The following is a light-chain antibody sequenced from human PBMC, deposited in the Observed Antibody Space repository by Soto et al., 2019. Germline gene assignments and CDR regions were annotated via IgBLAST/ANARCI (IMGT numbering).Light chain of an antibody. J-gene: IGLJ3*02. CDR3: SSYTSSSTLGV. CDR1: SSDVGGYNY. V-gene: IGLV2-14*01. Sequence: QSVLTQPASVSGSPGQSITISCTGTSSDVGGYNYVSWYLQHPGKAPKLMIYEVSNRPSGVSNRFSGSKSGNTASLTISGLQAEDEADYYCSSYTSSSTLGVFGGGTKVTVL. CDR2: EVS.